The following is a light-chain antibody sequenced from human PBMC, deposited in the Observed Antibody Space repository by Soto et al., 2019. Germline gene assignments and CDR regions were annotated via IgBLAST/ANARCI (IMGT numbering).Light chain of an antibody. V-gene: IGKV3-20*01. J-gene: IGKJ1*01. CDR1: QSVSSSY. Sequence: EIVVTQSPGTLSLSPGERATLSCRASQSVSSSYLAWYQQKPGQAPRLLIYGASSRATGIPDSFSGSGSGTDFSLTISRLEPEDFAVYYCRQYGSSPWTFGQGTKVEIK. CDR2: GAS. CDR3: RQYGSSPWT.